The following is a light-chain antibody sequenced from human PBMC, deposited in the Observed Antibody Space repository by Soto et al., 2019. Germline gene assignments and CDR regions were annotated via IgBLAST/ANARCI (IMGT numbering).Light chain of an antibody. V-gene: IGKV3-15*01. CDR2: GAS. CDR3: QQYNNWLWT. J-gene: IGKJ1*01. CDR1: QNISSN. Sequence: EIVMTLSPATLSVSPGERATLSCRASQNISSNLAWYQQKPGQAPRVLIDGASTRATGIPARFSGSGSGTEFTLTISSLQSEDFAVYYCQQYNNWLWTFGQGTKVEIK.